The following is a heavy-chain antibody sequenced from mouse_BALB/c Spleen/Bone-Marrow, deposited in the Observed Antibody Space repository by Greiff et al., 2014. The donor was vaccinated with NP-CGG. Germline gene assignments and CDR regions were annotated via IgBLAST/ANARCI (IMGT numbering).Heavy chain of an antibody. CDR1: GFSLASYG. V-gene: IGHV2-9*02. Sequence: QVQLKPSGPGLVAPSQSLTITCTVSGFSLASYGIHWVRQPPGKGLEWLGVIWAGGATNYNSALMSRLSISKDNSKSQVFLKMNSLQIDDTAMFYCTREREGDGYYDFDYWGQGTIFTVSS. D-gene: IGHD2-3*01. J-gene: IGHJ2*01. CDR2: IWAGGAT. CDR3: TREREGDGYYDFDY.